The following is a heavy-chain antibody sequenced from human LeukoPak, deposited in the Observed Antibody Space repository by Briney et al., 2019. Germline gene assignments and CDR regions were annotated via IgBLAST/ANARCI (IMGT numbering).Heavy chain of an antibody. J-gene: IGHJ6*02. Sequence: GESLKISCKGSGYSFTSYWINWVRQMPGKGLEWMGRIDPSDSYTNYSPSFQGHVTISADKSISTAYLQWSSLKASDTAMYYCASPGVPAARYYYYGMDVWGQGTTVTVSS. CDR3: ASPGVPAARYYYYGMDV. CDR2: IDPSDSYT. D-gene: IGHD2-2*01. V-gene: IGHV5-10-1*01. CDR1: GYSFTSYW.